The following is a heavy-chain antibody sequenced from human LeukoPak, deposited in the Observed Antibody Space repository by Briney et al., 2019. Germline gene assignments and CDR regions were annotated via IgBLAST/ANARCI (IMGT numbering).Heavy chain of an antibody. CDR3: ARDHDYEGLKGNY. D-gene: IGHD1-7*01. CDR2: INTYNGDT. V-gene: IGHV1-2*06. J-gene: IGHJ1*01. Sequence: GASVKVSCKPSGYRFTDFYIHWVRQAPGQGLEYMGRINTYNGDTVYAHKVQDRLSVTRDTSISTAFMELQSLRSDDTAVYYCARDHDYEGLKGNYWGRGTMVTVTA. CDR1: GYRFTDFY.